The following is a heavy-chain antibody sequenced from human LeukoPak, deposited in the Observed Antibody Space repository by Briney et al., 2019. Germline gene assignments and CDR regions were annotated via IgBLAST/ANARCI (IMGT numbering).Heavy chain of an antibody. V-gene: IGHV3-23*01. CDR1: GFTFSSYA. J-gene: IGHJ4*02. D-gene: IGHD5-24*01. Sequence: GGSLRLSCAASGFTFSSYAMIWVRQAPGKGLEWVSIISGSGGSTYYADSVKGRFTISRDNSKSTLYLHMNSLRAEDTAVYYCAKGRERWLQYLDDWGQGTLVTVSS. CDR2: ISGSGGST. CDR3: AKGRERWLQYLDD.